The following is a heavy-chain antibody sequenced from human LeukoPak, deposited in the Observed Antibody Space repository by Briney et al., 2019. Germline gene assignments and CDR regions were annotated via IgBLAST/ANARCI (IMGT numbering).Heavy chain of an antibody. Sequence: GGSLRLSCAASGFTFSSYSMNWVRQAPGKGLEWVSSISSSSYIYYADSVKARFTISRDNAKNSLYLQMNSLRAENTAVYYCARDIREMATFGEFDPWGQGTLVTVSS. D-gene: IGHD5-24*01. CDR1: GFTFSSYS. V-gene: IGHV3-21*01. CDR3: ARDIREMATFGEFDP. CDR2: ISSSSYI. J-gene: IGHJ5*02.